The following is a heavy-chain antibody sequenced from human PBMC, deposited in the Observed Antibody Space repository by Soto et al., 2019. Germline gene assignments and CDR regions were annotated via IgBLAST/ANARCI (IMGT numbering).Heavy chain of an antibody. V-gene: IGHV4-61*01. D-gene: IGHD2-2*01. J-gene: IGHJ6*02. Sequence: SETLSLTCTVSGCSASSGSYDWSCIRQPPGKGLEWIGYIYYSGSTNYDPSLKRRVTVSGDRSKTQFSLKLSSVTASDTAVYYCARGCSSTRRYCEGRGYYYGMDVWGQGTTVTVSS. CDR1: GCSASSGSYD. CDR2: IYYSGST. CDR3: ARGCSSTRRYCEGRGYYYGMDV.